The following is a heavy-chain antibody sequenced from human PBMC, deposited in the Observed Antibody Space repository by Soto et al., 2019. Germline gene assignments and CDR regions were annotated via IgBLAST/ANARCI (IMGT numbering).Heavy chain of an antibody. CDR2: IKSKTDGGTT. J-gene: IGHJ6*02. D-gene: IGHD5-18*01. V-gene: IGHV3-15*01. CDR1: GFTFSNAW. Sequence: GGSLRLSCAASGFTFSNAWMSWVRQAPGKGLEWVGRIKSKTDGGTTDYAAPVKGRFTISRDDSKNTLYLQMNSLKTEDTAVYYCTVDTAMKGYYYYYGMDVWGQGTTVTVSS. CDR3: TVDTAMKGYYYYYGMDV.